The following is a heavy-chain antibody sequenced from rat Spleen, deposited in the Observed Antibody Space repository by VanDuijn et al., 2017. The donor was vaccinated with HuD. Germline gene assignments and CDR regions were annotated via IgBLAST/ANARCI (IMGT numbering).Heavy chain of an antibody. CDR2: ISYSGTT. D-gene: IGHD1-4*01. J-gene: IGHJ2*01. CDR3: TRSVGYTYSFFDF. Sequence: EVQLQESGPGLVKPSQSLSLTCSVTGYSITSNSWGWIRKFPGNKMEWIGHISYSGTTRYNPSLKSRISITRDTSKNQFFLQLNSVTTEDTATYYCTRSVGYTYSFFDFWGLGVMVTVSS. CDR1: GYSITSNS. V-gene: IGHV3-1*01.